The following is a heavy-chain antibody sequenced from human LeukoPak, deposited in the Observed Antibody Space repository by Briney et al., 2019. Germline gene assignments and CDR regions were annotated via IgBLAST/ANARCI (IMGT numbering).Heavy chain of an antibody. V-gene: IGHV3-33*06. Sequence: GGSLRLSCAASGFTFSSYGMHWVRQAPGKGLEWVAVIWYDGSNKYYADSVKGRSTISRDNSKNTLYLQMNSLRAEDTAVYYCAKDGNDFWSGYSFDYWGQGTLVTVSS. CDR3: AKDGNDFWSGYSFDY. CDR1: GFTFSSYG. D-gene: IGHD3-3*01. J-gene: IGHJ4*02. CDR2: IWYDGSNK.